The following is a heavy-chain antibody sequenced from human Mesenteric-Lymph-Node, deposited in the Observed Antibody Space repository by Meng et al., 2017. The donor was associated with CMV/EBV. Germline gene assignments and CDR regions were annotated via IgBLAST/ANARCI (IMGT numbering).Heavy chain of an antibody. CDR1: GFTFSNYW. Sequence: GESLKISCAASGFTFSNYWMSWVRQAPGRGLEWVANIKQDGSEKNYVDSVKGRFTISRDNANNSLYLQMNNLRGEDTAVYYCAKGFTVVNWGQGTLVTVSS. D-gene: IGHD2-15*01. CDR3: AKGFTVVN. CDR2: IKQDGSEK. V-gene: IGHV3-7*01. J-gene: IGHJ4*02.